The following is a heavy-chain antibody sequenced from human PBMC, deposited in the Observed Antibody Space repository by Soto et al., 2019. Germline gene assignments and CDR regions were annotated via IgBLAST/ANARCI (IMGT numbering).Heavy chain of an antibody. D-gene: IGHD1-1*01. Sequence: EVQVVESGGGFIQPGGSLRLSCAASGFTVSSNYMTWVRQAPGKGLEWVSVISSDGRTYYADSVKGRFTMSRDNSKNTVYLQMNSLRADDAGLYYCERGYHWFDPWGQGCLVTVSS. CDR3: ERGYHWFDP. J-gene: IGHJ5*02. V-gene: IGHV3-53*01. CDR2: ISSDGRT. CDR1: GFTVSSNY.